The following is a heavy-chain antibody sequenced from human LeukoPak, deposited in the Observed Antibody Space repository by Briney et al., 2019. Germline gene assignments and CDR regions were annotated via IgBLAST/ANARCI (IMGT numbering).Heavy chain of an antibody. V-gene: IGHV3-23*01. CDR3: AKDLGVVITKSFAFDI. CDR1: GFTFTSYG. D-gene: IGHD3-22*01. CDR2: ISGNGGST. Sequence: GGSLKLSSAASGFTFTSYGMSWVRQAPGKRVELVSAISGNGGSTYYADSVKGRFTISRDNSKNTLYLQINSLRAEGTAVYYCAKDLGVVITKSFAFDIWGQGTMVTVSS. J-gene: IGHJ3*02.